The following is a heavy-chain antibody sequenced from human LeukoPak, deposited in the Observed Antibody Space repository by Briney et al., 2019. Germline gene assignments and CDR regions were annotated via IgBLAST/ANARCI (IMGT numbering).Heavy chain of an antibody. D-gene: IGHD6-13*01. J-gene: IGHJ4*02. Sequence: PGGSLRLSCAASGFTFSSYGMHWVRQAPGKGLERVAVIPFDGYHIYYADSVKGRFTVSRDNSKNTLYLQMNSLRIEDTAMYYCARDPYSTVPGGFDYWGQGTLVSVSS. CDR2: IPFDGYHI. V-gene: IGHV3-30*03. CDR1: GFTFSSYG. CDR3: ARDPYSTVPGGFDY.